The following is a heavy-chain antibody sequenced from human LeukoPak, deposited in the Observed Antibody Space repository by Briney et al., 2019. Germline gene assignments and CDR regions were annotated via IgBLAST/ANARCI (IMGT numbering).Heavy chain of an antibody. J-gene: IGHJ3*02. Sequence: GESLKISCKGSGYTFTTYWISWGRQMPGEGLEWMGIIYPGDSETRYSPSFQGQVTISADKSITTAYLRWGSLKASDTAMYYCTRSPRDGYHDAFDIWGQGTMVTVFS. CDR1: GYTFTTYW. CDR3: TRSPRDGYHDAFDI. D-gene: IGHD5-24*01. V-gene: IGHV5-51*01. CDR2: IYPGDSET.